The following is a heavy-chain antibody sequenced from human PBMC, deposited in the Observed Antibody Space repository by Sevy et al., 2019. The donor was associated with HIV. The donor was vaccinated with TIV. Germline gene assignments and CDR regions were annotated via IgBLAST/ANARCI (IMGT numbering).Heavy chain of an antibody. J-gene: IGHJ6*02. V-gene: IGHV3-30*04. CDR3: XXXXXXXXXXWYYYGMDV. Sequence: GGSLRLSCAASGFTFSSYAMHWVRQAPGKGLEWVAVISYDGSNKYYADSVKGRFTISRDNSKNTLYLQMNSLRAEDXXXXXXXXXXXXXXXXWYYYGMDVWGQGTTVTVSS. CDR2: ISYDGSNK. CDR1: GFTFSSYA.